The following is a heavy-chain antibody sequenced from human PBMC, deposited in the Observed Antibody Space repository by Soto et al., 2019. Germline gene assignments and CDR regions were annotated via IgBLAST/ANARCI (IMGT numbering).Heavy chain of an antibody. CDR1: GGSISSYY. CDR3: ARDNYYDSSGYFPPDAFDI. CDR2: IYTSGST. Sequence: SETLSLTCTVSGGSISSYYWSWIRQPAGKGLEWIGCIYTSGSTNYNPSLKSRVTMSVDTSKNQFSLKLSSVTAADTAVYYCARDNYYDSSGYFPPDAFDIWGQGTMVTVSS. V-gene: IGHV4-4*07. D-gene: IGHD3-22*01. J-gene: IGHJ3*02.